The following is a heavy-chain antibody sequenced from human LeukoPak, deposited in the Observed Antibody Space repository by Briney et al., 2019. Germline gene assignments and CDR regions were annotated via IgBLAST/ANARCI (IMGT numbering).Heavy chain of an antibody. Sequence: SVKVSCKASGGTFSSYAISWVRQAPGQGLEWMGGIIPIFGTANHAQKFQGRVTITADKSTSTAYMELSSLRSEDTAVYYCASSYYYDSSGYYYFDYWGQGTLVTVSS. CDR1: GGTFSSYA. CDR2: IIPIFGTA. V-gene: IGHV1-69*06. D-gene: IGHD3-22*01. J-gene: IGHJ4*02. CDR3: ASSYYYDSSGYYYFDY.